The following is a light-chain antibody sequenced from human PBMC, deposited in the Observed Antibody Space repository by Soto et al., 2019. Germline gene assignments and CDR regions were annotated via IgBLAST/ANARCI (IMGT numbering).Light chain of an antibody. CDR3: QQRSNWLWT. CDR1: QSISSY. Sequence: EIVLTQSPATLSLSPGERATLSCRASQSISSYLGWYQRKPGQAPRLLIYDASNRATGTPARFSGSGSGTDFTLTISSLEPEDFAVYYCQQRSNWLWTFGQGTKVDIK. CDR2: DAS. J-gene: IGKJ1*01. V-gene: IGKV3-11*01.